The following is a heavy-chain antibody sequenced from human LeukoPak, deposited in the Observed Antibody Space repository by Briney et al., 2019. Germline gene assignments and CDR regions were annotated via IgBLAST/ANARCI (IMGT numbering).Heavy chain of an antibody. CDR2: IYYSGST. J-gene: IGHJ4*02. V-gene: IGHV4-39*01. CDR3: ARSQWGYYDSSGYYWVY. CDR1: GGSISSSSYY. D-gene: IGHD3-22*01. Sequence: SETLSLTCTVSGGSISSSSYYWGWIRQPPVKGLEWIGSIYYSGSTYYNPSLNSRLTISVDTSKNQFSLKLSSVTAADRAVYYCARSQWGYYDSSGYYWVYWGQGTLVTVSS.